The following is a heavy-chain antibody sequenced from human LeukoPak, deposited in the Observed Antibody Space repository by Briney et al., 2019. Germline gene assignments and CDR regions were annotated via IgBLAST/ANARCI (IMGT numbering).Heavy chain of an antibody. Sequence: GGSLRLSCAASGFTFSNYDVSWVRQAPGEGLEWVSAIGGSGDRTHYADSVKGRFTISRDNSKNMLYLRIDSLRAEDTAVYYCAKPSSGYYPPTGYWGQGTLVTVSS. CDR1: GFTFSNYD. J-gene: IGHJ4*02. D-gene: IGHD3-22*01. CDR3: AKPSSGYYPPTGY. V-gene: IGHV3-23*01. CDR2: IGGSGDRT.